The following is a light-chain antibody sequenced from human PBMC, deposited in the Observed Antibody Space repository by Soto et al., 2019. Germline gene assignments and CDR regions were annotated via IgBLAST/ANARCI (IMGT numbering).Light chain of an antibody. J-gene: IGLJ2*01. CDR2: DVS. CDR1: SSDVGGYNY. Sequence: QAVLTQPASVSGSPGQSITISCTGTSSDVGGYNYVSWYQQHPGKAPKLMIYDVSNRPSGVSNRFSGSKSGNTASLTISGLQAEDEADYYCSSYTSSSTDDVVFGGGTKVTVL. CDR3: SSYTSSSTDDVV. V-gene: IGLV2-14*01.